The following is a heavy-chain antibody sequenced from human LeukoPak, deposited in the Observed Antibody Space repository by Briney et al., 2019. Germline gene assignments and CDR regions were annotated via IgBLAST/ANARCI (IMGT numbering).Heavy chain of an antibody. Sequence: TGGSLRLSCVASGFTFSSLWMSWVRQAPGKGLEFVANIDQDGSVRNYVDSVKGRFIISRDNAKNSLYLQMDSLRAEDTAVYFCARDPGSSSFDYWGLGTPVTVSS. CDR2: IDQDGSVR. V-gene: IGHV3-7*01. J-gene: IGHJ4*02. CDR3: ARDPGSSSFDY. D-gene: IGHD6-13*01. CDR1: GFTFSSLW.